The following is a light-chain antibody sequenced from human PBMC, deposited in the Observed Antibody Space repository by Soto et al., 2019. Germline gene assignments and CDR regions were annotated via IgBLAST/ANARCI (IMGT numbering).Light chain of an antibody. CDR2: DAS. CDR1: QSVSSSY. CDR3: QQYGSTPLT. J-gene: IGKJ4*01. V-gene: IGKV3-20*01. Sequence: IVLTQSPGTLSLSPGERVTLSCRASQSVSSSYLAWYQPKPGQAPRLLIHDASSRATGVPDRFSGSGSGTDFTLTISRLEPEDFAVYYCQQYGSTPLTFGGGTKVEIK.